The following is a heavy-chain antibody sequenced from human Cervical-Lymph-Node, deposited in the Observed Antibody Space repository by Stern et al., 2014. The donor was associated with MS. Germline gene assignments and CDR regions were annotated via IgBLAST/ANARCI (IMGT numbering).Heavy chain of an antibody. CDR2: ISAYNGHT. J-gene: IGHJ6*02. CDR1: GYTITSHG. Sequence: VQLVESGAEVKKPGASVKVSCKASGYTITSHGISWVRQAPGQGLEWMGWISAYNGHTNYAQKLEGRVIMTTDTSPNIASMGVRSLRSDDTAVYYCAREGRLVRGVLHYYDGMDVWGQGPTVTVSS. CDR3: AREGRLVRGVLHYYDGMDV. V-gene: IGHV1-18*01. D-gene: IGHD3-10*01.